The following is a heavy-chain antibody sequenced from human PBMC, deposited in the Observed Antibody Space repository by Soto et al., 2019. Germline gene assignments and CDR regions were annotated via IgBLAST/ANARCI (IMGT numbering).Heavy chain of an antibody. CDR2: ILPIFGTA. D-gene: IGHD3-10*01. J-gene: IGHJ3*02. CDR3: ASGHEFGCNSDAYDI. Sequence: QVLLVQSGAEMKKPGSSVKVSCKASGGSFSTSSLNWVRQAPGQRPEWMANILPIFGTADYAQKFQGRVTITADTSTNTAYMELRSLLSEDTAVYYGASGHEFGCNSDAYDIWGQGTVVTVSS. CDR1: GGSFSTSS. V-gene: IGHV1-69*14.